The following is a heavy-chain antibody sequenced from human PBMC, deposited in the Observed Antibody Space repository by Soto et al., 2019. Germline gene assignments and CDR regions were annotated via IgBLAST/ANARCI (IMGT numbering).Heavy chain of an antibody. Sequence: GASVKVSCKASGYTFTGYGISWVGQAPGQRLEWMGWINACNGNTKYAQKFQGRVTMTRDTSASTAYMELSSRRSEDTAVYYCARGSLYTYYYMDVWGKGTTVTVSS. J-gene: IGHJ6*03. CDR2: INACNGNT. CDR3: ARGSLYTYYYMDV. V-gene: IGHV1-18*01. CDR1: GYTFTGYG. D-gene: IGHD1-20*01.